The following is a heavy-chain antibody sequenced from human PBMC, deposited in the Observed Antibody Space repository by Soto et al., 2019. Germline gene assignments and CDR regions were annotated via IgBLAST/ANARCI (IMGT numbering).Heavy chain of an antibody. Sequence: QVQLVESGGGVVQPGRSLRLSCAASGFIFSSFGMHWVRQAPGKGLEWVSNIWYDGSNTYYVDSVKGRFTISRDNSRNTLYLQMNSLRAEDTAVYHCVRDLLGSGGHLDYWGQRTLVTVSS. CDR2: IWYDGSNT. D-gene: IGHD7-27*01. J-gene: IGHJ4*02. V-gene: IGHV3-33*01. CDR1: GFIFSSFG. CDR3: VRDLLGSGGHLDY.